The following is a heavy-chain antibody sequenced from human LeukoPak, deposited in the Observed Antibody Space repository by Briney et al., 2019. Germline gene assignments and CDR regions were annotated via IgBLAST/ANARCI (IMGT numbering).Heavy chain of an antibody. J-gene: IGHJ4*02. V-gene: IGHV3-74*01. CDR2: INSDRSST. CDR3: ARGTVTAPDY. CDR1: GFTFSSYW. D-gene: IGHD2-21*02. Sequence: PGGSLRLSCAASGFTFSSYWMHWVRQAPGQGLVWVSRINSDRSSTNYADSVKGRFTISRDNAKNTLYLQMNSLRAEDTAVYYCARGTVTAPDYWGQGTLVTVSS.